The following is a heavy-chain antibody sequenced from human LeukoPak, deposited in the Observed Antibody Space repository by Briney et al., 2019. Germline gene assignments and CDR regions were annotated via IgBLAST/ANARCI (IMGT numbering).Heavy chain of an antibody. D-gene: IGHD4-17*01. CDR2: IRSSSSYI. CDR1: GFTFSSYS. J-gene: IGHJ3*02. V-gene: IGHV3-21*01. Sequence: GGSMRLSCAASGFTFSSYSMNWVRQAPGKGLEWVSSIRSSSSYIYYADSVKGRFTISRDNAKNSLYLQMNSLRAEDTAVYYCARDLYDYGDSLNAFDIWGQGTMVTVSS. CDR3: ARDLYDYGDSLNAFDI.